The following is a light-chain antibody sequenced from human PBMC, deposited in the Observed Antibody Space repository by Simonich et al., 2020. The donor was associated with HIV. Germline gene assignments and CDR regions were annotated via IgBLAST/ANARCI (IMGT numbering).Light chain of an antibody. CDR2: KVS. Sequence: DVVMTQSPLSLPVTLGQPASISCRSSQSLVHSDGNTYLNWFQQRPGQSPMRLIYKVSNRDSGVPDRFSGSGSGTDFTLKISRVEAEDVGVYYCMQGTHWPPFTFGPGTKVEIK. CDR3: MQGTHWPPFT. J-gene: IGKJ3*01. V-gene: IGKV2-30*02. CDR1: QSLVHSDGNTY.